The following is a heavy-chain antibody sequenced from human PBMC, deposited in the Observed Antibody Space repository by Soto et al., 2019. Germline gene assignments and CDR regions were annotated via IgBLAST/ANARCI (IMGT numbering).Heavy chain of an antibody. V-gene: IGHV4-30-4*01. CDR3: ASENVWFGELIYYYGMDV. Sequence: QAQLQESGPGLVKPSQTLSLTCTVSGGSISSDNYYWNWIRQPPGKGLEWIGYIQYSGTTYYNPALKSRVTISVATSKTQFSLKLRSVTAADTAVYYCASENVWFGELIYYYGMDVWGQGTTVTVSS. D-gene: IGHD3-10*01. CDR1: GGSISSDNYY. CDR2: IQYSGTT. J-gene: IGHJ6*02.